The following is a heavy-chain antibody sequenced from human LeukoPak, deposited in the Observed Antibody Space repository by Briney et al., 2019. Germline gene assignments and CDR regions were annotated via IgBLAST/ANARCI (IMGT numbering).Heavy chain of an antibody. CDR3: ARDPVWGSA. CDR2: TYYRSKWNY. Sequence: SQTLSLTCAISGDSVSSKSAAWNWIRKSPSRGLEWLGRTYYRSKWNYEYAASVKSRITIRPDTSKNQFSLQLNSVTPEDTAVYYCARDPVWGSAWGQGTLVTVSS. V-gene: IGHV6-1*01. CDR1: GDSVSSKSAA. D-gene: IGHD7-27*01. J-gene: IGHJ5*02.